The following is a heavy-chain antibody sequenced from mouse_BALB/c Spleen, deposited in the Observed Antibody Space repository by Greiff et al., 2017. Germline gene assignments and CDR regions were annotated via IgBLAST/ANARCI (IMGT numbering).Heavy chain of an antibody. CDR3: ARGEGDYAMDY. J-gene: IGHJ4*01. CDR2: INPSTGYT. Sequence: QVQLQQSGAELAKPGASVKMSCKASGYTFTSYWMHWVKQRPGQGLEWIGYINPSTGYTEYNQKFKDKATLTADKSSSTAYMQLSSLTSEDSAVYYCARGEGDYAMDYWGQGTSVTVS. CDR1: GYTFTSYW. V-gene: IGHV1-7*01.